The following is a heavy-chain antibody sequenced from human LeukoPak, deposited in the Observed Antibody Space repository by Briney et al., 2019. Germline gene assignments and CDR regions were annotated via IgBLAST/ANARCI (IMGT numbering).Heavy chain of an antibody. Sequence: PGGSLRLSCAASGFTFDDYAMHWVRQAPGKGLEWVSGTSWNSGSIGYADSVKGRFTISRDNAKNSLYLQMNSLRAEGTALYYCAREDSSGYSYYFDYWGQGTLVTVSS. CDR2: TSWNSGSI. CDR1: GFTFDDYA. CDR3: AREDSSGYSYYFDY. J-gene: IGHJ4*02. D-gene: IGHD3-22*01. V-gene: IGHV3-9*01.